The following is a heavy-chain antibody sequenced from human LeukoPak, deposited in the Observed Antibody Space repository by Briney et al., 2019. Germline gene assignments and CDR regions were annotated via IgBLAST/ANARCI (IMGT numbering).Heavy chain of an antibody. J-gene: IGHJ4*02. D-gene: IGHD3-10*01. V-gene: IGHV4-34*01. CDR1: GGSFSGYY. Sequence: SETLSLTCAVYGGSFSGYYWSWIRQPPGKGLEWIGEINHSGSTNYNPSLKSRVTISVDTSKNQPSLKLSSVTAADTAVYYCAGATMVRGFRLRQSRYFDYWGQGTLVTVSS. CDR2: INHSGST. CDR3: AGATMVRGFRLRQSRYFDY.